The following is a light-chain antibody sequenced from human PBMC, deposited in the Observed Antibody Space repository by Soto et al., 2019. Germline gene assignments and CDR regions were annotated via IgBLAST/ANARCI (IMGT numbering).Light chain of an antibody. J-gene: IGLJ1*01. CDR1: SSDVGVYNY. Sequence: QSALTKPRSESGTTGQSVTISCPEASSDVGVYNYVSWYQHPPGNAPKLVIYDVTKRPSGVPDRFSGSKSGNTGSLTIAGLHSEDEANYDCCSFAGSYGVGSGTNGTV. V-gene: IGLV2-11*01. CDR2: DVT. CDR3: CSFAGSYG.